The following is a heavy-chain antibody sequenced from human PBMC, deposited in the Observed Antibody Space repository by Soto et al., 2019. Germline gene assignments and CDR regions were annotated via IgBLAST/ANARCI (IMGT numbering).Heavy chain of an antibody. V-gene: IGHV4-34*01. D-gene: IGHD6-6*01. CDR2: INHSGST. J-gene: IGHJ6*02. CDR3: ARGRLAARLYYYYYGMDV. CDR1: GGSFSGYY. Sequence: SETLSLTCAVYGGSFSGYYWSWIRQPPGKGLEWIGEINHSGSTNYNPSLKSRVTISVDTSKNQFSLKLSSVTAADTAVYYCARGRLAARLYYYYYGMDVWGQGTTVTVYS.